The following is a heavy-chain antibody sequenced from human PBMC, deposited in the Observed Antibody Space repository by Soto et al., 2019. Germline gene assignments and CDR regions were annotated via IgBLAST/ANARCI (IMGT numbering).Heavy chain of an antibody. Sequence: SQTLSLTCAISGDSVSSNSAAWNWIRQSPSRGLEWLGRTYYRSKWYNDYAVSVKSRITINPDTSKNQFSLQLNSVTPEDTAVYYCARVKRSRVGSGLTLNWFDPWGQGTLVTVSS. J-gene: IGHJ5*02. D-gene: IGHD6-19*01. V-gene: IGHV6-1*01. CDR1: GDSVSSNSAA. CDR2: TYYRSKWYN. CDR3: ARVKRSRVGSGLTLNWFDP.